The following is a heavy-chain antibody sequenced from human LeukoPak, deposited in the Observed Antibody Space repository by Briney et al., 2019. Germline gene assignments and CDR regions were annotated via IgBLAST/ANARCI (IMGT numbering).Heavy chain of an antibody. V-gene: IGHV1-69*04. CDR3: ARDPPAAAVADWYFDL. D-gene: IGHD6-13*01. J-gene: IGHJ2*01. CDR1: GGTFSSYA. Sequence: ASVKVSCKASGGTFSSYAISWVRQAPGQGLEWMGRIIPILGIANYAQKFQGRVTITADKSTSTAYMELSSLRSEDTAVYYCARDPPAAAVADWYFDLWGRGTLVTVSS. CDR2: IIPILGIA.